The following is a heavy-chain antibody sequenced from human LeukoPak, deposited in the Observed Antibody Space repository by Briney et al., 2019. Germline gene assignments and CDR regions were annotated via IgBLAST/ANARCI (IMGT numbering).Heavy chain of an antibody. J-gene: IGHJ3*02. CDR3: ARPGGVVSQDDAFNI. CDR1: GYTFTDYY. CDR2: INPKSGDT. D-gene: IGHD2-21*01. Sequence: GASVKVSCKASGYTFTDYYVHWVRQAPGLGLEWMGWINPKSGDTNYAQKFQGRVAMTGDSSISTAFMELNRLRSDDTAVYYCARPGGVVSQDDAFNIWGQGTMVTVSS. V-gene: IGHV1-2*02.